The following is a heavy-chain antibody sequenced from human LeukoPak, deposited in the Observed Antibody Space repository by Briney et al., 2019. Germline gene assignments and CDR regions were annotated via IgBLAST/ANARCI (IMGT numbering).Heavy chain of an antibody. CDR1: GGSFSGYY. J-gene: IGHJ5*02. D-gene: IGHD2-15*01. CDR3: ARHKSNVGYCSGSTCYWWFDP. V-gene: IGHV4-34*01. Sequence: PSETLSLTCAVYGGSFSGYYWSWIRQPPGKGLEWIGEINHSGSTNYNPSLKSRVTISVDTSKNQFSLKLSSVTAADTAVYYCARHKSNVGYCSGSTCYWWFDPWGQGTLVTVSS. CDR2: INHSGST.